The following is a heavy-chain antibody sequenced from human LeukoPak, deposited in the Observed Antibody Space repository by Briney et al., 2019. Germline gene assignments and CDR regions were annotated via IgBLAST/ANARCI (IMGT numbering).Heavy chain of an antibody. D-gene: IGHD2-2*01. CDR1: GGSISSGDYY. J-gene: IGHJ3*02. CDR2: IYYSGST. CDR3: ARGPQLLDAFDI. Sequence: SETLSLTCTVSGGSISSGDYYWSWIRQPPGKGLEWIGYIYYSGSTYYNPSLKSRVTISVDTSKNQFSLKLSSVTAADTAVYYCARGPQLLDAFDIWGQGTTVTVSS. V-gene: IGHV4-30-4*01.